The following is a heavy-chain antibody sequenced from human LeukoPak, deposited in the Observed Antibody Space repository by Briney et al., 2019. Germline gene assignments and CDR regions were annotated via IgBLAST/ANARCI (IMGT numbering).Heavy chain of an antibody. CDR1: GFTFSSYS. CDR3: ARDQGALGWELPFDY. Sequence: GGSLRLSCAASGFTFSSYSMNWVRQAPGKGLEWVSSISSSSSYIYYADSVKGRFTISRDNAKNSLYLQMNSLRAEDTAAYYCARDQGALGWELPFDYWGQGTLVTVSS. CDR2: ISSSSSYI. J-gene: IGHJ4*02. D-gene: IGHD1-26*01. V-gene: IGHV3-21*01.